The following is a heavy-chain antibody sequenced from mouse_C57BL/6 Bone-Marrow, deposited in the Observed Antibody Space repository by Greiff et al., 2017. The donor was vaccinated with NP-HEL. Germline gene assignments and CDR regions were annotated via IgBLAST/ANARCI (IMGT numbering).Heavy chain of an antibody. CDR1: GFTFSSYA. Sequence: EVQGVESGGGLVKPGGSLKLSCAASGFTFSSYAMSWVRQTPEKRLEWVATISDGGSYTYYPDNVKGRFTISRDNAKNNLYLQMSHLKSEDTAMYYCARGGFSRGFAYWGQGTLVTVSA. CDR3: ARGGFSRGFAY. J-gene: IGHJ3*01. CDR2: ISDGGSYT. V-gene: IGHV5-4*01.